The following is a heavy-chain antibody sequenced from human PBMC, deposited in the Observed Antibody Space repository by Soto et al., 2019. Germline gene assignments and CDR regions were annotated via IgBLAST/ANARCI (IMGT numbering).Heavy chain of an antibody. Sequence: PGGSLRLSCAASGFTFSSYGMHWVRQAPGKGLEWVAVIWYDGSNKYYADSVKGRFTISRDNSKNTLYLQMNSLRAEDTAVYYCARDGYGSGSYYIDYSGPATLVTVSS. J-gene: IGHJ4*02. CDR1: GFTFSSYG. CDR2: IWYDGSNK. CDR3: ARDGYGSGSYYIDY. D-gene: IGHD3-10*01. V-gene: IGHV3-33*01.